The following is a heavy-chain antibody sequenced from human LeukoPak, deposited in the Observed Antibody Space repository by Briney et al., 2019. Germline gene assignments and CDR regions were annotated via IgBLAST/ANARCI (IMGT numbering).Heavy chain of an antibody. Sequence: GGSLRLSCAASGFTFSSYAMHWVRQAPGKGPEWVANIKQDGSEKYYVDSVKGRFTVSRDNAENSLYLQMSSLRAEDTAVYYCARLTQLARGRYWGQGTLVTVSS. CDR1: GFTFSSYA. J-gene: IGHJ4*02. D-gene: IGHD6-6*01. CDR3: ARLTQLARGRY. V-gene: IGHV3-7*03. CDR2: IKQDGSEK.